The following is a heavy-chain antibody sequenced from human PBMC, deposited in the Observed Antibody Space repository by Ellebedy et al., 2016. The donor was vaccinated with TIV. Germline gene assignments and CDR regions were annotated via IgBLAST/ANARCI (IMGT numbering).Heavy chain of an antibody. CDR1: GFTFSRDA. V-gene: IGHV3-23*01. CDR3: ARSPPRMVVYFDF. CDR2: ISASGNTT. D-gene: IGHD2-15*01. Sequence: PGGSLRLSCAASGFTFSRDAMTWVRQIPGKGLEWISTISASGNTTYYADSVKGRFAISRDNSNSTLFLQMNSLRAEDTALYYCARSPPRMVVYFDFWGQGTPVTVSS. J-gene: IGHJ4*02.